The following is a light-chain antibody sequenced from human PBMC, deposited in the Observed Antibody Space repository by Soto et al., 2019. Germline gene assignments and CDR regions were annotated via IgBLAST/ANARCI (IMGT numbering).Light chain of an antibody. CDR3: QQRSNWPPT. CDR1: KQVSSN. Sequence: ILLTESPGALSLTPGAGAPSACTARKQVSSNYITWYQQKPGQAPRLLIYDASNRATGIPARFSGSGSGTDFTLTISSLESEDFAVYYCQQRSNWPPTFGQGTKVDI. J-gene: IGKJ1*01. CDR2: DAS. V-gene: IGKV3-11*01.